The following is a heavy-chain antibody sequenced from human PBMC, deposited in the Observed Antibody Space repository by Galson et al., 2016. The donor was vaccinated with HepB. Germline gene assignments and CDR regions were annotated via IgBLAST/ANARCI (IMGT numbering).Heavy chain of an antibody. V-gene: IGHV4-59*01. D-gene: IGHD6-19*01. Sequence: ETLSLTCTASGASISGYYLSWIRQPPGKGLEWIGYIYYSGRTNYNPSLKSRVTISVDTSKNQFSLKLSSVTAADTAVYYCARDDSGGWYGFHYGMDVWGNGTTVTVSS. CDR2: IYYSGRT. J-gene: IGHJ6*04. CDR3: ARDDSGGWYGFHYGMDV. CDR1: GASISGYY.